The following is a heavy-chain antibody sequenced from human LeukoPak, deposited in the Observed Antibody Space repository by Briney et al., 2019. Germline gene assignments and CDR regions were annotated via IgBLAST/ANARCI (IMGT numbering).Heavy chain of an antibody. CDR3: AKRRDYFDH. CDR2: IWYDGSNN. J-gene: IGHJ4*02. CDR1: GFTFSSYG. Sequence: PGGSLRLSCAASGFTFSSYGMHWVRQAPGKGLEWVAVIWYDGSNNYYADSVKGRFTISRDNSKNSLYLQMNSLRTEDTAVYYCAKRRDYFDHWGQGALVTVSS. V-gene: IGHV3-33*06.